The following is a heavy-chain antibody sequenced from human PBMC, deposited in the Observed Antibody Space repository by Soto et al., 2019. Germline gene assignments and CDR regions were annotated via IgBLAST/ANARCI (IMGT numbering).Heavy chain of an antibody. Sequence: QVQLQESGPGLVKPSESLSLTCTVSGGSISSDVYYWGWIRQAPGKGLEWIGSIYYTGNTFYNPSLKSRVTLSVDTSEKQFSLKLTSVTAAATAVYYCARHSHEDHGDPNWFDPWGQGTLVTVSS. J-gene: IGHJ5*02. CDR1: GGSISSDVYY. D-gene: IGHD4-17*01. V-gene: IGHV4-39*01. CDR3: ARHSHEDHGDPNWFDP. CDR2: IYYTGNT.